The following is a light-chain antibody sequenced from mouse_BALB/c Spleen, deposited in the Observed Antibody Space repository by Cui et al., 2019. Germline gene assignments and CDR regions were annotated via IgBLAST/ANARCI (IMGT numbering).Light chain of an antibody. V-gene: IGKV4-72*01. CDR3: QKWSSNPWT. CDR2: ATS. Sequence: QIVLSQSPAILSASTGEKVTMTCRARSSVCYMHWYQQKPGSSPKPWIYATSNRASGVPARFSGSGSGNSYSRTISRVEAEDAAFYYCQKWSSNPWTFGGGTKLEIK. CDR1: SSVCY. J-gene: IGKJ1*01.